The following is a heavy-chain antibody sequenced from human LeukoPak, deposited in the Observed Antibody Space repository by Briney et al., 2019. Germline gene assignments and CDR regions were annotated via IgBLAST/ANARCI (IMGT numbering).Heavy chain of an antibody. CDR1: GYTFTSYD. V-gene: IGHV1-8*03. J-gene: IGHJ6*03. CDR2: MNPNSGNT. CDR3: ASADYSNYGYYYMDV. Sequence: ASVKVSCKASGYTFTSYDINWVRQATGQGLEWMGWMNPNSGNTGYAQKFQGRVTITRNTSISTAYMELSSLRSEDTAVYYCASADYSNYGYYYMDVWGKGTTVTVSS. D-gene: IGHD4-11*01.